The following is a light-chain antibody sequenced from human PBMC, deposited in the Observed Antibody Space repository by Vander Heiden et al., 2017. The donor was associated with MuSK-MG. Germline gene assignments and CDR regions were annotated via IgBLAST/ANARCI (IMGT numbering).Light chain of an antibody. CDR3: TADTSSNTLV. J-gene: IGLJ2*01. CDR1: SSDIGAYKY. CDR2: DGS. Sequence: SALTHPASVSASPGLSITRSCTGTSSDIGAYKYVAGYQQHPGESHKVIIYDGSNRPAGVSHRFSGSKSGSTASLTIAGLQADDEADYYCTADTSSNTLVFGGGTKLTVL. V-gene: IGLV2-14*01.